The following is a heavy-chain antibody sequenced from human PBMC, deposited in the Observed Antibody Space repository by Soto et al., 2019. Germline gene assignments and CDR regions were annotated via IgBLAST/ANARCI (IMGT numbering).Heavy chain of an antibody. CDR2: ISASGGTA. J-gene: IGHJ5*01. CDR1: GFTFSSYA. V-gene: IGHV3-23*01. CDR3: AKLTYPSDSTGYYYERVSGWIDS. Sequence: EVQLLESGGGLIQPGGSLRLSCAASGFTFSSYAMSWVRQAPGKGLEWVSGISASGGTANLADSVEGRCTISRDNSKSTLYLQMNCLRAEDTAVYYCAKLTYPSDSTGYYYERVSGWIDSWGQGTLVTVSS. D-gene: IGHD3-22*01.